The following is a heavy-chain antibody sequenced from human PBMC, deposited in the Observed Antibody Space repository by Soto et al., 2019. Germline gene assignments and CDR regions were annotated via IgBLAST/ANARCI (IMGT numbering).Heavy chain of an antibody. CDR3: ARNYYDSSGYYYDDAFDI. J-gene: IGHJ3*02. Sequence: SVKVSCKASGATFSSYAISWVRQAPGQGLEWMGGIIPIFGTANYAQKFQGRVTITADKSTSTAYMELSSLRSEDTAVYYCARNYYDSSGYYYDDAFDIWGQGTMVTVSS. CDR2: IIPIFGTA. V-gene: IGHV1-69*06. D-gene: IGHD3-22*01. CDR1: GATFSSYA.